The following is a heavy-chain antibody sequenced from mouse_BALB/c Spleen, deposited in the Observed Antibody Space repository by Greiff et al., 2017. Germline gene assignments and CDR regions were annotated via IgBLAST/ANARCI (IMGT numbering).Heavy chain of an antibody. D-gene: IGHD2-3*01. CDR2: ISYDGSN. J-gene: IGHJ2*01. Sequence: EVQLQESGPGLVKPSQSLSLTCSVTGYSITSGYYWYLIRQLPGNLLELVGYISYDGSNNYNPSLKNLISITPDTSKNQFYLKLNSVTTEDTATYYCARERYDGYDLDYWGQGTTLTVSS. CDR1: GYSITSGYY. CDR3: ARERYDGYDLDY. V-gene: IGHV3-6*02.